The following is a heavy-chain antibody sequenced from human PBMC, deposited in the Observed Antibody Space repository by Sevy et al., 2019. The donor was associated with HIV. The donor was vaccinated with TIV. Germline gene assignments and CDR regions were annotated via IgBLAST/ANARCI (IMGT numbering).Heavy chain of an antibody. D-gene: IGHD4-17*01. CDR1: GYTFTSYG. Sequence: ASVKVTRKASGYTFTSYGISWVRQAPGQGLEWMGWISAYNGNTNYAQKLQGRVTMTTDTSTSTAYMELRSLRSDDTAVYYCAREPGYGDYVAPFDYWGQGTLVTVSS. V-gene: IGHV1-18*01. J-gene: IGHJ4*02. CDR2: ISAYNGNT. CDR3: AREPGYGDYVAPFDY.